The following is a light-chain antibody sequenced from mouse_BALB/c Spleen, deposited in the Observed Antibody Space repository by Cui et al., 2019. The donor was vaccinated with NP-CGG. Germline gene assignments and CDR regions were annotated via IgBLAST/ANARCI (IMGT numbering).Light chain of an antibody. CDR2: SIS. V-gene: IGKV4-79*01. CDR1: SSVSSSY. Sequence: IGLTHAPAILYASPGERVTMTCSASSSVSSSYLYWYQQKSGSSPKLWIYSISNLASGVPARFSGSGSGTSYSLTINGMEAEDAATYYCQQWSSNPLTFGAGTKLELK. CDR3: QQWSSNPLT. J-gene: IGKJ5*01.